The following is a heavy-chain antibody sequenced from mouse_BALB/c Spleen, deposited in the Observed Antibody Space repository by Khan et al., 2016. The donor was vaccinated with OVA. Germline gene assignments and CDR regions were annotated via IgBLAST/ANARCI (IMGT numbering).Heavy chain of an antibody. V-gene: IGHV5-2*01. CDR1: EYEFPSHD. D-gene: IGHD2-4*01. J-gene: IGHJ4*01. CDR3: ARHDYDYAMDY. CDR2: INSDGTSA. Sequence: EVELVESGGGLVQPGESLKLSCESNEYEFPSHDMSWVRKTPEKRLELVAAINSDGTSAYYPDTMERRFIISRDNTRKTLYLQMNSLRSEDTALYVCARHDYDYAMDYWGQGTSVTVSS.